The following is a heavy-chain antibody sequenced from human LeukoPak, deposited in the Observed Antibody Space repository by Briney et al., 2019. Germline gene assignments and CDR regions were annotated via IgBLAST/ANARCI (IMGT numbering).Heavy chain of an antibody. V-gene: IGHV3-9*01. Sequence: GGSLRLSCAASGFTFDDYAMHWVRQAPGKGLEWVSGISWNSGSIGYADSVKGRFTISRDNAKNSLYLQMNSLRAEDTALYYCAEGRDKYQLLSKNWFDPWGQGTLVTVSS. CDR1: GFTFDDYA. J-gene: IGHJ5*02. D-gene: IGHD2-2*01. CDR2: ISWNSGSI. CDR3: AEGRDKYQLLSKNWFDP.